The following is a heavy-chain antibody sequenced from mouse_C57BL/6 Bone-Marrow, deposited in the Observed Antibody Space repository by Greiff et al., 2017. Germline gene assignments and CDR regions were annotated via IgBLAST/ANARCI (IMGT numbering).Heavy chain of an antibody. V-gene: IGHV5-17*01. J-gene: IGHJ3*01. D-gene: IGHD2-2*01. Sequence: EVKLMESGGGLVKPGGSLKLSCAASGFTFSDYGMHWVRQAPEKGLEWVAYISSGSSTIYYADTVKGRFTISRDNAKNTLFLQMTSLRSEDTAMYYCARPKGYLFAYWGQGTLVTVSA. CDR3: ARPKGYLFAY. CDR2: ISSGSSTI. CDR1: GFTFSDYG.